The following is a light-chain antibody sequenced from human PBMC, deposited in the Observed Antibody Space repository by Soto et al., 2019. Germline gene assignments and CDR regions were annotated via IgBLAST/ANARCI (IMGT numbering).Light chain of an antibody. Sequence: EIVLTQSPGTLSLSPGERATLSCRASQSVRNSYLAWYQQKPGQAPRLLIYGASGRAPGIPDRFSGSGAGTDFTLTISRLEPEDFAVYYCQQYGSSPYTFGQGTKLEI. J-gene: IGKJ2*01. CDR2: GAS. CDR3: QQYGSSPYT. V-gene: IGKV3-20*01. CDR1: QSVRNSY.